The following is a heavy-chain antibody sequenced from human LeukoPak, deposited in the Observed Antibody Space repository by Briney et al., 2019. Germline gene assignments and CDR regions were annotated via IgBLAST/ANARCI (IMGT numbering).Heavy chain of an antibody. J-gene: IGHJ3*02. Sequence: GGSLRLSCAASGFTFSSYGMHWVRQAPGKGLEWVAFIRYDGSNKYYADSVKGRFTISRDNSKNTLYLQINSLRAEDTAVYYCARGGSYLVSDAFDIWGQGTMVTVSS. CDR3: ARGGSYLVSDAFDI. D-gene: IGHD1-26*01. CDR1: GFTFSSYG. V-gene: IGHV3-30*02. CDR2: IRYDGSNK.